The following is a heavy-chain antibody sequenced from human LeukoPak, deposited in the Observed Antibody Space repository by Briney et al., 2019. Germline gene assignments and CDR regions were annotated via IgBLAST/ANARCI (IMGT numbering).Heavy chain of an antibody. CDR2: INHRGST. J-gene: IGHJ4*02. Sequence: PSETLSLTCAVYGEFLSKYYWTWIRQSPGKGLEWIGEINHRGSTNHNPSLKSRVTLSVDTSKHQFSLKLTSLTAADAALYYCASSVGSTDYWGQGTLVTISS. V-gene: IGHV4-34*01. CDR3: ASSVGSTDY. D-gene: IGHD1-26*01. CDR1: GEFLSKYY.